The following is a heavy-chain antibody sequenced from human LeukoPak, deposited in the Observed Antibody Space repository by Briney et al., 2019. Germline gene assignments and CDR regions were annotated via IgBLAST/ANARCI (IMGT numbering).Heavy chain of an antibody. CDR2: IIPIFGTA. D-gene: IGHD3-22*01. J-gene: IGHJ4*02. Sequence: SVKVSCKASGGTFSSYAVSWVRQAPGQGLEWMGGIIPIFGTANYAQKFQGRVTITADESTSTAYMELSSLRSEDTAVYYCAAPYDSSGYYPFDYWGQGTLVTVSS. CDR3: AAPYDSSGYYPFDY. CDR1: GGTFSSYA. V-gene: IGHV1-69*13.